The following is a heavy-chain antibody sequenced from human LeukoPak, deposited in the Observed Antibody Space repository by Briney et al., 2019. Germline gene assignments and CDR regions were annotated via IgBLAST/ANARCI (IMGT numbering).Heavy chain of an antibody. CDR1: GGSISSSSYY. D-gene: IGHD3-16*01. CDR2: IYYSGST. Sequence: SETLSLTCTVSGGSISSSSYYWGWIRQPPGKGLEWIGSIYYSGSTYYNPSLKSRVTISVDTSKNQFSLKLSSVTAADTAVYYCARSPFGGPFDYWGQGTLVTVSS. CDR3: ARSPFGGPFDY. J-gene: IGHJ4*02. V-gene: IGHV4-39*01.